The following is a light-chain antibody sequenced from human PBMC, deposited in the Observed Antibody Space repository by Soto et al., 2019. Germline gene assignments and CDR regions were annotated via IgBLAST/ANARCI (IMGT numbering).Light chain of an antibody. J-gene: IGLJ2*01. CDR2: EVT. CDR3: SSHAGIKNVI. Sequence: QSVLTQPPSASGSPGQSVTISCTGTSSDVGGYNYVSWYQQHPGKAPRLIIYEVTKRPSGVPGRFSGSKSGNTASLTGSGLQAEDEADYYSSSHAGIKNVIFGGGTKLTVL. V-gene: IGLV2-8*01. CDR1: SSDVGGYNY.